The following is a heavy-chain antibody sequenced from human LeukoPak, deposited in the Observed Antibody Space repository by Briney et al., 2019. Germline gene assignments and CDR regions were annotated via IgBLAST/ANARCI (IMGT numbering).Heavy chain of an antibody. CDR1: GYTFTSYG. CDR3: ARDRPLSTVVRELDY. D-gene: IGHD4-23*01. CDR2: ISAYNGNT. J-gene: IGHJ4*02. V-gene: IGHV1-18*01. Sequence: ASVKVSCXASGYTFTSYGISWVRQAPGQGLEWMGWISAYNGNTNYAQKLQGRVTMTTDTSTSTAYMELRSLRSDDTAVYYCARDRPLSTVVRELDYWGQGTLVTVSS.